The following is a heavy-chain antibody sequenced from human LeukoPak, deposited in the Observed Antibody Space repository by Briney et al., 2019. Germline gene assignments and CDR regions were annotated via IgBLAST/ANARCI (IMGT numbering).Heavy chain of an antibody. D-gene: IGHD3-10*01. CDR3: AKDPFYGSGSYYFDY. V-gene: IGHV3-23*01. CDR2: ISGTTAST. Sequence: GGSLRLSCAASGFTFSSFAMSWVRQAPGKGLEWVSTISGTTASTNYADSVKGRFTIPRDNSKSTLYLQLNSLRAEDTAVYYCAKDPFYGSGSYYFDYWGQGTLVTVSS. J-gene: IGHJ4*02. CDR1: GFTFSSFA.